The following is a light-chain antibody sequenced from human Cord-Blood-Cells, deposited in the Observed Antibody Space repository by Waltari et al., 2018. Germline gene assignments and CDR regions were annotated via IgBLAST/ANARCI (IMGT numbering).Light chain of an antibody. Sequence: QSLLTQPPSASGTRVPRVPCSCSPGCSPIRSDYLYCYQQLPGTAPKLLIYGNNQRPSGVPDRFSGSKSGTSASLAISGLRSEDEADYYCAAWDDSLSGRVFGGGTKLTVL. J-gene: IGLJ3*02. V-gene: IGLV1-47*01. CDR1: CSPIRSDY. CDR2: GNN. CDR3: AAWDDSLSGRV.